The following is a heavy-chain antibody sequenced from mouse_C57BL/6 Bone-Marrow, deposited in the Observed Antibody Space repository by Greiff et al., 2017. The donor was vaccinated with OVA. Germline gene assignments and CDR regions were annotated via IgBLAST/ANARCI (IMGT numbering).Heavy chain of an antibody. Sequence: QVQLKESGPGLVAPSQSLSIPCTVSGFSLTSYGVHWVRQPPGKGLEWLVVIWSDGSTTYNSALKARLSISKDNSKSQVFLKMNSLQTDDTAMYYCARQEGGGSSYYYAMDYWGQGTSVTVSS. J-gene: IGHJ4*01. CDR1: GFSLTSYG. V-gene: IGHV2-6-1*01. CDR2: IWSDGST. CDR3: ARQEGGGSSYYYAMDY. D-gene: IGHD1-1*01.